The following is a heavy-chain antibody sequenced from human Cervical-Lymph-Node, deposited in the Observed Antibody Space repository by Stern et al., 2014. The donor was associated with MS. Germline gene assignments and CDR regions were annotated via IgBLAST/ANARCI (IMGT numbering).Heavy chain of an antibody. Sequence: VQLEESGAEVTKPGSSVQVCCKASGGTFSQFPSSWVRQAPGQGLEWMGGIFPVSGTPTYAQEFRGRVTITADFSTSTVYMELSSLRSDDTAVYYCALSSETSDRWYSLGYDLWGQGPLVTVSS. CDR3: ALSSETSDRWYSLGYDL. CDR2: IFPVSGTP. CDR1: GGTFSQFP. J-gene: IGHJ5*02. V-gene: IGHV1-69*01. D-gene: IGHD6-13*01.